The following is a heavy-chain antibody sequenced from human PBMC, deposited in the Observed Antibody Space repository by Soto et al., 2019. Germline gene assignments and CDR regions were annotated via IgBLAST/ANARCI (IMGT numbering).Heavy chain of an antibody. D-gene: IGHD5-12*01. Sequence: GGSLRLSCAASGFTFNSYAMNWVRQAPGEGLEWVSVISASGGNTFYTDSVKGRFTISRDNSKNTLYLQMNSLRAEDTAVYYCAKDASSGYARSFDYWGQGTLVTVSS. V-gene: IGHV3-23*01. CDR1: GFTFNSYA. J-gene: IGHJ4*02. CDR2: ISASGGNT. CDR3: AKDASSGYARSFDY.